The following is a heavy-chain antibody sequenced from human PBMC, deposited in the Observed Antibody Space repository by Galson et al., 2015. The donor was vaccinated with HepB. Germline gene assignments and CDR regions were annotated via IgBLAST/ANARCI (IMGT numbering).Heavy chain of an antibody. V-gene: IGHV3-33*01. CDR1: GFTFSSYG. J-gene: IGHJ3*02. CDR3: ARIPQEWVRDAFDI. D-gene: IGHD1-1*01. CDR2: IWYDGSNK. Sequence: SLRLSCAASGFTFSSYGMHWARQAPGKGLEWVAVIWYDGSNKYYADSVKGRFTISRDNSKNTLYLQMNSLRAEDTAVYYCARIPQEWVRDAFDIWGQGTMVTVSS.